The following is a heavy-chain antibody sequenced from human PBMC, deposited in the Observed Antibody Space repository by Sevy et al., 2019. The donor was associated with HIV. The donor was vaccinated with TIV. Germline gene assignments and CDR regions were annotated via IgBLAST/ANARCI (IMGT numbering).Heavy chain of an antibody. Sequence: GGSLRLSCAASGFTVSSNYMSWVRQAPGKGLEWVSDIYSGGSTYYADSVKGRFIISRHNSKNTLYLQMNSLRAEDTAVYYCARGVYSSLSLLMDVWGKGTTVTVSS. D-gene: IGHD6-6*01. CDR2: IYSGGST. CDR1: GFTVSSNY. J-gene: IGHJ6*03. CDR3: ARGVYSSLSLLMDV. V-gene: IGHV3-53*04.